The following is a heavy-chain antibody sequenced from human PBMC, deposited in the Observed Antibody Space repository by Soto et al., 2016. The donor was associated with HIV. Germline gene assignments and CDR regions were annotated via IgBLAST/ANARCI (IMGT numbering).Heavy chain of an antibody. J-gene: IGHJ4*02. V-gene: IGHV3-23*01. CDR1: GFTFSSYA. Sequence: EVQLLESGGGLVQPGGSLRLSCAASGFTFSSYAMSWVRQAPGKGLEWVSVISDNGGTTYYADSVKGRFTISRDNSKNILYLQMNSLRADDTALYYCATSRTTVTRTRGYYFDYWGQGALVIVST. D-gene: IGHD4-17*01. CDR2: ISDNGGTT. CDR3: ATSRTTVTRTRGYYFDY.